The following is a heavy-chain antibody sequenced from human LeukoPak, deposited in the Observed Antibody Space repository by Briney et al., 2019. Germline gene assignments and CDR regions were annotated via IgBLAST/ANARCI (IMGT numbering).Heavy chain of an antibody. V-gene: IGHV1-2*04. D-gene: IGHD6-19*01. J-gene: IGHJ4*02. CDR3: AVLAVAGTDYFDY. CDR1: GYTFTGYY. Sequence: ASVKVSCKASGYTFTGYYMHWVRQAPGQGLEWMGWINPNSGGTNYAQKFQGWVTMTRDTSISTAYMELSRLRSDDTAVYYCAVLAVAGTDYFDYWGQGTLVTVSS. CDR2: INPNSGGT.